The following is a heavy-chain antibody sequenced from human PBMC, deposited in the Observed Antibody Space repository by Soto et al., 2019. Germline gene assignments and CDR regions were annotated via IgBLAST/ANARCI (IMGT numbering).Heavy chain of an antibody. V-gene: IGHV3-48*01. CDR1: GFTFSTYS. J-gene: IGHJ4*02. Sequence: EVQLVESGGGLVQPGGSLRLSCAASGFTFSTYSMNWVRQAPGKGLEWISHITSSSTIYYADSVKGRFTISRDNAKNSLYLQMISLRAEDTAVYYCARDFFGDYSFDYWGQGTLVTVSS. CDR3: ARDFFGDYSFDY. D-gene: IGHD4-17*01. CDR2: ITSSSTI.